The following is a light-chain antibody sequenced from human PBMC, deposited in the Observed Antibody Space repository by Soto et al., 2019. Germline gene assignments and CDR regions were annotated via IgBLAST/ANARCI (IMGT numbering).Light chain of an antibody. J-gene: IGKJ1*01. CDR3: QQYNSYS. Sequence: DIQMTQSPSTLSASVGDRVTITCRASQNINTWLAWYQQKPGTAPKLLIYHASTLESWVPSRFSGSGSGTEFTLTISSLQPDDFATYYCQQYNSYSFGQGTQVDIK. CDR2: HAS. CDR1: QNINTW. V-gene: IGKV1-5*01.